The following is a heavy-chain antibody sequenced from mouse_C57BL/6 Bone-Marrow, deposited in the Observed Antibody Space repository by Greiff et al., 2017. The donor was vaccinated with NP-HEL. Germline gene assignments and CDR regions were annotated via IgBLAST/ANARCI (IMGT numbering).Heavy chain of an antibody. CDR1: GFSFNTYA. Sequence: EVQLVESGGGLVQPKGSLKLSCAASGFSFNTYAMNWVRQAPGKGLEWVARIRSKSNNYATYYADSVKDRFTISRDDSESMLYLQMNNLKTEDTAMYYCVRHGTGTDAMDYWGQGTSVTVSS. CDR2: IRSKSNNYAT. CDR3: VRHGTGTDAMDY. V-gene: IGHV10-1*01. J-gene: IGHJ4*01. D-gene: IGHD4-1*01.